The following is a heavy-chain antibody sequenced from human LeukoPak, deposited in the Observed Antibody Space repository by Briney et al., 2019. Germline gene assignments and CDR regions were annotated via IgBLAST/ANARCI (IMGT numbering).Heavy chain of an antibody. J-gene: IGHJ4*02. CDR1: GYTFTSYA. Sequence: ASVKVSCKASGYTFTSYAMHWVRQAPGQRLEWMGWINAGNGNTKYSQKFEGRVTITRDTSASTAYMELSSLRSEGTAVYYCARGPTYSYGVFDFWGQGTLVTVSS. D-gene: IGHD5-18*01. CDR3: ARGPTYSYGVFDF. CDR2: INAGNGNT. V-gene: IGHV1-3*01.